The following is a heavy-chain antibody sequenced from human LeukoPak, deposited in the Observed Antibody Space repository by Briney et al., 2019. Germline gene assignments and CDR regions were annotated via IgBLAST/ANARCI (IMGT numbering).Heavy chain of an antibody. V-gene: IGHV4-34*09. CDR1: GGSFSDYY. CDR3: ATQANFYDSSGYFHH. CDR2: VNPSGST. J-gene: IGHJ1*01. Sequence: PSETLSLTCAVYGGSFSDYYWGWIRQPPGKGLEWIGEVNPSGSTNYSPSLKSRVSLSLDTSKNQVSLKLSSVTAADTAVYYCATQANFYDSSGYFHHWGQGTLVTVSS. D-gene: IGHD3-22*01.